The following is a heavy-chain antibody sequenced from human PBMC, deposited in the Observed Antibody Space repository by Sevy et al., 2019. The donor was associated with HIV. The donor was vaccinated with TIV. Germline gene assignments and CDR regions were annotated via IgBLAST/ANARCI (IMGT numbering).Heavy chain of an antibody. V-gene: IGHV1-18*01. CDR3: ARESGYSSGWQHYNWFDP. Sequence: ASVKVSCKASGYTFTSYGISWVRQAPGQGLEWMGWISAYNGNTNYAQKLQGRVTMTTDTSTSTAYMELRSLGSDDTAVYYCARESGYSSGWQHYNWFDPWGQGTLVTVSS. D-gene: IGHD6-19*01. J-gene: IGHJ5*02. CDR1: GYTFTSYG. CDR2: ISAYNGNT.